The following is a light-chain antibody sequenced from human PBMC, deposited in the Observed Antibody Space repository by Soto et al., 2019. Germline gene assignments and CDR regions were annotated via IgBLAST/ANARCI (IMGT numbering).Light chain of an antibody. V-gene: IGKV3D-20*02. J-gene: IGKJ5*01. CDR2: AAS. Sequence: EFVLTQSPATLSLSPVSRAPLSCMASQSVSNSYLGWYQQKPGQAPRLLIYAASSRATGIPNRFSGSGSGTDFTLSISGLEPEDSAVYYCQQRNKWPITFGQGTRLEI. CDR1: QSVSNSY. CDR3: QQRNKWPIT.